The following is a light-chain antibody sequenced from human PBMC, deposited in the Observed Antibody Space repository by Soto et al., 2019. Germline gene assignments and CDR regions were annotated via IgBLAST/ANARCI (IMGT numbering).Light chain of an antibody. CDR2: AAS. V-gene: IGKV1-12*01. Sequence: DIQMTQSPSSVSASVGDRVTITCRASQDISTWLAWYQQKQGKAPKLLIYAASSLLRGVPARFSGSGSGTDFTLTITILQPEDFATYYCQQAKSCLPITFGQGTRLETK. CDR1: QDISTW. J-gene: IGKJ5*01. CDR3: QQAKSCLPIT.